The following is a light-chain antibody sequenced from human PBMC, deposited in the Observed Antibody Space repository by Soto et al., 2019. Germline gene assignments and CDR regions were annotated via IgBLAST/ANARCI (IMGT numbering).Light chain of an antibody. J-gene: IGLJ1*01. CDR1: SSDVGGYNY. CDR3: SSYTTSNTRQIV. Sequence: QSALTQPASVSGSPGQSITISCTGTSSDVGGYNYVSWYQRHPGKAPKFMIYDVSNRPSGVSNRFSGSKSGNTASLTISGLQAEDEADYYCSSYTTSNTRQIVFGTGTKLTVL. V-gene: IGLV2-14*01. CDR2: DVS.